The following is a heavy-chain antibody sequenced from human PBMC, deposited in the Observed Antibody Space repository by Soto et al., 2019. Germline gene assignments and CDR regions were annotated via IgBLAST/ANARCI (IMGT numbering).Heavy chain of an antibody. CDR2: ISYDGSNK. V-gene: IGHV3-30*18. Sequence: GGSLRLSCAASGFTFSSYGMHWVRQAPGKGLEWVAVISYDGSNKYYADSVKGRFTISRDNSKNTLYLQMNSLRAEDTAVYYCAKDCGWFETDYGMDVWGQGTTVTVSS. CDR1: GFTFSSYG. CDR3: AKDCGWFETDYGMDV. D-gene: IGHD3-10*01. J-gene: IGHJ6*02.